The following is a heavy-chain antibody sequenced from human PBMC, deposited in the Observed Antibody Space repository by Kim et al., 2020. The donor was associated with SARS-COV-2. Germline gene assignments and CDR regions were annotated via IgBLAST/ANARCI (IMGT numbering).Heavy chain of an antibody. J-gene: IGHJ4*02. CDR3: AKDGDGDPFDY. D-gene: IGHD3-10*01. Sequence: GGSLRLSCAASGFTFSSYGMHWVRQAPGKGLEWVAVISYDGSNKYYADSVKGRFTISRDNSKNTLYLQMNSLRAEDTAVYYCAKDGDGDPFDYWGQGTLVTVSS. CDR1: GFTFSSYG. V-gene: IGHV3-30*18. CDR2: ISYDGSNK.